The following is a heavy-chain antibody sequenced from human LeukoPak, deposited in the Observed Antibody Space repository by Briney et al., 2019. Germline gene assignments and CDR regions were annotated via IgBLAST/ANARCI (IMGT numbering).Heavy chain of an antibody. V-gene: IGHV3-21*01. CDR3: ARDVYCGGDCYSADYMDV. D-gene: IGHD2-21*02. J-gene: IGHJ6*03. Sequence: GGSLRLSCAASGFTFSTYNMNWVRQAPGKGLEWVSSITSSSSYIYYADSVKGRFTTSRDNAKNSLYLQMNSLRAEDTAVYYCARDVYCGGDCYSADYMDVWGKGTTVTISS. CDR1: GFTFSTYN. CDR2: ITSSSSYI.